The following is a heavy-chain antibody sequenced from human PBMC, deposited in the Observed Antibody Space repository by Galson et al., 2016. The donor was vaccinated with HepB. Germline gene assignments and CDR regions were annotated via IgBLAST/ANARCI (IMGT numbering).Heavy chain of an antibody. J-gene: IGHJ3*02. V-gene: IGHV3-72*01. CDR2: PRNKPPSISQ. D-gene: IGHD3-3*01. Sequence: SLRLSCAASGFPCSEPSMEWVRQAAGHRLVWVVRPRNKPPSISQAYAASVYGRVTISRDDSKNSLYLQMSSLKTEDTAVYYCVSSFRERSGYVWDFNIWGHGTMVTVSS. CDR1: GFPCSEPS. CDR3: VSSFRERSGYVWDFNI.